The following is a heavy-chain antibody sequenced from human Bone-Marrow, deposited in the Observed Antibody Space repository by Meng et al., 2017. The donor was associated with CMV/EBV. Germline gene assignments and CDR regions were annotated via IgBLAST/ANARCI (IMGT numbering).Heavy chain of an antibody. CDR2: IYHSGST. CDR3: ARDASYSGSPIGNY. V-gene: IGHV4-4*02. J-gene: IGHJ4*02. D-gene: IGHD1-26*01. Sequence: SETLSLTCAVSGGSISSSNWWSWVRQPPGKGLEWIGEIYHSGSTNYNPSLKSRVTISVDKPKNQFSLKLSSVTAADTAVYYCARDASYSGSPIGNYWGQGTLVTVSS. CDR1: GGSISSSNW.